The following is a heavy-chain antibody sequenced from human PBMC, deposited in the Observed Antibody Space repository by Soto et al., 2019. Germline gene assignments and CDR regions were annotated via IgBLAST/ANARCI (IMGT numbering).Heavy chain of an antibody. D-gene: IGHD1-1*01. V-gene: IGHV4-30-4*01. J-gene: IGHJ6*02. CDR2: IYYSGST. CDR3: AGSASEGTTTPRKSPKLYYYYYGMDV. CDR1: GGSISSGDYY. Sequence: SETLSLTCTVSGGSISSGDYYWSWIRQPPGKGLEWIGYIYYSGSTYYNPSLKSRVTISVDTSKNQFSLKLSSVTAADTAVYYCAGSASEGTTTPRKSPKLYYYYYGMDVWGQGTTVTVSS.